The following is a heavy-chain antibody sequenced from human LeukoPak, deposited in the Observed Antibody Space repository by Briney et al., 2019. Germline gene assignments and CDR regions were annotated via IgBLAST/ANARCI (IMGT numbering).Heavy chain of an antibody. CDR1: GGSFSGYY. CDR3: ARDGVTTADTLDY. Sequence: SETLSLTCAVYGGSFSGYYWSWIRQPPGKGLEWIGEINHSGSTNYNPSLKSRVTISVDKSKNQFSLKLSSVTAADTAVYYCARDGVTTADTLDYWGQGTLVTVSS. J-gene: IGHJ4*02. CDR2: INHSGST. V-gene: IGHV4-34*01. D-gene: IGHD4-17*01.